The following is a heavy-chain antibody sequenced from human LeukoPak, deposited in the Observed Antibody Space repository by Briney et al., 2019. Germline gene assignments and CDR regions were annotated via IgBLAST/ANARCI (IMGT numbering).Heavy chain of an antibody. CDR3: ARVPWANYYDIYFDY. V-gene: IGHV1-46*01. D-gene: IGHD3-22*01. CDR2: INPSSGGT. CDR1: GYTFTTFY. Sequence: ASVKVSCKASGYTFTTFYMHWVRQAPGQGLEWMGLINPSSGGTSYAQKFQGRVTMTRDTSTSTVYMELSSLRSEDTAVYYCARVPWANYYDIYFDYWGQGTLVTVSS. J-gene: IGHJ4*02.